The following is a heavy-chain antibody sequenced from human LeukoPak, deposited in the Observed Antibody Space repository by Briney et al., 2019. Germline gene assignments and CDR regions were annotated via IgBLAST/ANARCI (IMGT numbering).Heavy chain of an antibody. D-gene: IGHD2-2*01. CDR1: GGSISSYY. Sequence: SETLSLTCTVSGGSISSYYWSWIPQPPGKGLEWIGYIYTSGSTNYNPSLKSRVTISVDTSKNQFSLKLSSVTAADTAVYYCARHGAGYCSSTSCLENWFDPWGQGTLVTVSS. CDR2: IYTSGST. V-gene: IGHV4-4*09. CDR3: ARHGAGYCSSTSCLENWFDP. J-gene: IGHJ5*02.